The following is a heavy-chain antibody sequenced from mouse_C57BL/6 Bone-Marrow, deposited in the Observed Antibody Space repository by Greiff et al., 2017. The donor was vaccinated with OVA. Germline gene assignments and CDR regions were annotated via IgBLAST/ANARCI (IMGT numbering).Heavy chain of an antibody. D-gene: IGHD1-1*01. CDR1: GFNIKDDY. CDR2: IDPENGDT. Sequence: EVKLQESGAELVRPGASVKLSCTASGFNIKDDYMHWVKQRPEQGLEWIGWIDPENGDTEYASKFQGKATITADTSSNTAYLQLSSLTSEDTAVYYWTTETTVVATPYWYFDVWGTGTTVTVSS. J-gene: IGHJ1*03. V-gene: IGHV14-4*01. CDR3: TTETTVVATPYWYFDV.